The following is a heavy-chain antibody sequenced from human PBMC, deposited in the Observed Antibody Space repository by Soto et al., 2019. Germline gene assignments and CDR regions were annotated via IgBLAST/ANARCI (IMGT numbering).Heavy chain of an antibody. J-gene: IGHJ4*02. Sequence: VKVSCKASGGTFSSYTISWVRQAPGQGLEWMGRIIPILGIANYAQKFQGRVTITADKSTSTAYMELSSLRSEDTAVYYCVRHAPDFDWSSQFDYWGQGTQVTVSS. V-gene: IGHV1-69*02. D-gene: IGHD3-9*01. CDR2: IIPILGIA. CDR1: GGTFSSYT. CDR3: VRHAPDFDWSSQFDY.